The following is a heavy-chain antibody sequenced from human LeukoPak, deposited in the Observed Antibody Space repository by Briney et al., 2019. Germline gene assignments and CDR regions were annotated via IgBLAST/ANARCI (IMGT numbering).Heavy chain of an antibody. D-gene: IGHD3-10*01. V-gene: IGHV3-30-3*01. CDR3: ARDITMVRDTPNYYYYYGMDV. J-gene: IGHJ6*02. Sequence: PGRSLRLSCAASGFTFSSYAMHWVSQAPGKGLEWVAVISYDGSNKYYADSVKGRFTISRDNSKNTLYLQMNSLRAEDTAVYYCARDITMVRDTPNYYYYYGMDVWGQGTTVTVSS. CDR1: GFTFSSYA. CDR2: ISYDGSNK.